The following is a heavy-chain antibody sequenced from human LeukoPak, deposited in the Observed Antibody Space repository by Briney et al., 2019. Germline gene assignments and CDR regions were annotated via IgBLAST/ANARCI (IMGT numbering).Heavy chain of an antibody. CDR1: GYTFTGYY. V-gene: IGHV1-2*02. CDR2: INPNSGGT. CDR3: ARDPGGRYCSSTSCPSYYYYGMDV. Sequence: ASVKVSCKASGYTFTGYYMHWVRQAPGQGLEWMGWINPNSGGTNYAQKFQGRVTMTRDTSISTAYMELSRLRSDDMAVYYCARDPGGRYCSSTSCPSYYYYGMDVWGQGTTVTVSS. D-gene: IGHD2-2*01. J-gene: IGHJ6*02.